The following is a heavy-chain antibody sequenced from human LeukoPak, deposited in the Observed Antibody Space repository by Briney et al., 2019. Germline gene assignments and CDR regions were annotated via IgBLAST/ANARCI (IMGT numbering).Heavy chain of an antibody. CDR3: ARESALHGWTSAHFDY. CDR1: GFTFNNYA. Sequence: PGGSLRLSCAASGFTFNNYAMHWVRHAPGKGLEWVAVISNDGTTKYYADSVKGRFTVSRDKSRNTLYLQMNSLRPEDTARYYCARESALHGWTSAHFDYWGQATLVSVSS. D-gene: IGHD6-19*01. J-gene: IGHJ4*02. CDR2: ISNDGTTK. V-gene: IGHV3-30*03.